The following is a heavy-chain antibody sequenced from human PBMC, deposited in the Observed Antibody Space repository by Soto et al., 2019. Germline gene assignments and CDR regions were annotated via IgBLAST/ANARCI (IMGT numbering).Heavy chain of an antibody. CDR3: ARAVVADAQPTHYYFDF. Sequence: ASVKVSCEASGYTFTSYYMHWVRQGPGQGLEWRGIINPSGGRTRYAQKFQCRVTMTRDTSTSTVYMELSSLRSEDTAVYSCARAVVADAQPTHYYFDFCAQGALVSVSS. D-gene: IGHD3-22*01. V-gene: IGHV1-46*01. CDR1: GYTFTSYY. CDR2: INPSGGRT. J-gene: IGHJ4*02.